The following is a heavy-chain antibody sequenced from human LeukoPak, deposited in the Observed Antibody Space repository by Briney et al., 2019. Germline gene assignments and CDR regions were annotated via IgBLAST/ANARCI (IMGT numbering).Heavy chain of an antibody. CDR1: GFPFSSHV. CDR2: INHNGEAI. V-gene: IGHV3-48*02. Sequence: GGSLRLSCAASGFPFSSHVLSWVRQAPGKGLGWIAYINHNGEAIYYPDFVKGRFIISRDNAKNSLFLQMNDLRDEDTAVYYCARDYDWAFDFWGQGTRVTVSS. D-gene: IGHD3-9*01. J-gene: IGHJ4*02. CDR3: ARDYDWAFDF.